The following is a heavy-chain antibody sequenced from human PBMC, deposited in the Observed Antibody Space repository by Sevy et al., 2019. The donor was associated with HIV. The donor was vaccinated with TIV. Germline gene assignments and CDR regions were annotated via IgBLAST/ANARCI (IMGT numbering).Heavy chain of an antibody. CDR1: GYTFTSYG. Sequence: ASVKVSCKASGYTFTSYGISWVRQAPGQGLEWMGWISAYNGNKNNAQKLQGRVTMTTDTSTSIAYMELRSLGSDDTAVYYCASRESSGGSWADFDYWGQGTLVTVSS. CDR3: ASRESSGGSWADFDY. CDR2: ISAYNGNK. D-gene: IGHD2-15*01. V-gene: IGHV1-18*04. J-gene: IGHJ4*02.